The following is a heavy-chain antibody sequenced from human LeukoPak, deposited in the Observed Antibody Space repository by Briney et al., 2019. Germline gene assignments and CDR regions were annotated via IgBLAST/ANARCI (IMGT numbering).Heavy chain of an antibody. J-gene: IGHJ4*02. D-gene: IGHD6-13*01. CDR2: IWFDGSEK. CDR1: GFTFSNYG. Sequence: GRSLRLSCAASGFTFSNYGMHWVRQAPGKGLEWVAIIWFDGSEKYYPDSVKGRFTISRDNSKNTLYLQMNSLRAEDTAVYYCARDPVYGNEQQQYYLDYWGQGTLVPVSS. V-gene: IGHV3-33*01. CDR3: ARDPVYGNEQQQYYLDY.